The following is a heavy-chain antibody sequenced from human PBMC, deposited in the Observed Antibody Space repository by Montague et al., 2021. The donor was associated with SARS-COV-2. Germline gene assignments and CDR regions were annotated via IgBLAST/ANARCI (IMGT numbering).Heavy chain of an antibody. CDR3: ARAATITMIVVVIDAFDI. D-gene: IGHD3-22*01. CDR1: GGSISSGGYY. J-gene: IGHJ3*02. CDR2: IYYSGST. V-gene: IGHV4-31*03. Sequence: TLSLTCTVSGGSISSGGYYWSWIRQHPGKGLEWTGYIYYSGSTYYNPSLESRVTISVDTSKNQFSLKLSSVTAADTAVYYCARAATITMIVVVIDAFDIWGQGTMVTVSS.